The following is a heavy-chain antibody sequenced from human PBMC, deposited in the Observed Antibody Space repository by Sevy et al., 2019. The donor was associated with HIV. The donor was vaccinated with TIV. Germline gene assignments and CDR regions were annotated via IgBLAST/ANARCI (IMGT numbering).Heavy chain of an antibody. CDR2: FDPEDDET. J-gene: IGHJ4*02. Sequence: ASVKVSCKVSGYTLSRLSMHWVRQGPGKGLEWMGRFDPEDDETIYAQKFQGRVTMTEDTSTDPAYMELSSLRFEDTAVYYCATAKDYYENSGDPFDYWGQGTLVTVSS. V-gene: IGHV1-24*01. D-gene: IGHD3-22*01. CDR1: GYTLSRLS. CDR3: ATAKDYYENSGDPFDY.